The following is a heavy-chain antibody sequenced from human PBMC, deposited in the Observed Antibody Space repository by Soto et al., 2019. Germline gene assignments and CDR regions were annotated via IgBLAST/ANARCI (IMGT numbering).Heavy chain of an antibody. CDR1: GFTFSNYT. Sequence: EVQLVESGGGLVKPGGSLRLSCAASGFTFSNYTMNWVRQAPGKGLEWVSSISSSSSYIYYADSVKGRFTISRDNDKNSLYLQMNSLRAEDTAVYYCARARTIGTTGYYYGMDVWGQGTTVTVSS. V-gene: IGHV3-21*01. CDR3: ARARTIGTTGYYYGMDV. J-gene: IGHJ6*02. CDR2: ISSSSSYI. D-gene: IGHD1-1*01.